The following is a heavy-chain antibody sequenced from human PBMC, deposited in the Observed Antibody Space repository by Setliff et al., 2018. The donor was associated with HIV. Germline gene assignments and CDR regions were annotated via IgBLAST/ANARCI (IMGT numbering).Heavy chain of an antibody. J-gene: IGHJ4*02. V-gene: IGHV3-30*02. CDR2: IWYDGTNA. CDR1: GFDFRNTA. D-gene: IGHD6-19*01. Sequence: GGSLRLSCEASGFDFRNTAMYWARQSPGNGLEWVAGIWYDGTNAEYLDSVKGRFTISRDSSKNTLYLQMDSLRTEDTAVYYCAKTQGWHLINYWGPGTLVTVSS. CDR3: AKTQGWHLINY.